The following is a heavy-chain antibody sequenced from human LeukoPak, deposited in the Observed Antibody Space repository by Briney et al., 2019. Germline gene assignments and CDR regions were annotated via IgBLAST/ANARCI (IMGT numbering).Heavy chain of an antibody. CDR1: GFTFSSYE. D-gene: IGHD1-7*01. CDR2: ISSSGSTI. CDR3: ARVGCNWNLWFDF. Sequence: GGSLRLSCAASGFTFSSYEMNWVRQAPGKGLEWVSYISSSGSTIYYADSVKGRFTISRDNAKNSLYLQMNSLRAEDTAVYYCARVGCNWNLWFDFWGQGTTVTVSS. J-gene: IGHJ3*01. V-gene: IGHV3-48*03.